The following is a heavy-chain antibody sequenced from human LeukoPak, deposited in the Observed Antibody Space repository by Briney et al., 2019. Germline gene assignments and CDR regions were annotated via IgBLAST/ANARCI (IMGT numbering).Heavy chain of an antibody. V-gene: IGHV1-69*11. D-gene: IGHD3-9*01. J-gene: IGHJ3*02. Sequence: SVKVSCKASGGTFSSYAISWVRQAPGQGHEWMGRIIPILGTANYEQKFSGRVRITMDESTSTAYMELSSLRSEDTAVYYCARIYFGSFDIWGQGTMVTVSS. CDR2: IIPILGTA. CDR1: GGTFSSYA. CDR3: ARIYFGSFDI.